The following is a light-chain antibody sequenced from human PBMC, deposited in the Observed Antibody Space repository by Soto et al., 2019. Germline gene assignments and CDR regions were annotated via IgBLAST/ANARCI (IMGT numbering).Light chain of an antibody. J-gene: IGKJ4*01. Sequence: EFVLTQSPGTLSLSPGERATLSCRASQSVSSYLAWYQQKPGQAPRLLIYDASNRATGIPARFSGSGSGTDFTLTISSLEPEDFAVYYCQQRSNWPAFGGGTKVDIK. V-gene: IGKV3-11*01. CDR2: DAS. CDR3: QQRSNWPA. CDR1: QSVSSY.